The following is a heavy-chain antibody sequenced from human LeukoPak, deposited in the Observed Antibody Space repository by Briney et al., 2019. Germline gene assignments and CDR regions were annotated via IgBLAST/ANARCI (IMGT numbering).Heavy chain of an antibody. CDR3: AKDSSTTVTTKGGPRRSFDY. D-gene: IGHD4-17*01. CDR1: GFTFSSYV. J-gene: IGHJ4*02. Sequence: GESLKISCAASGFTFSSYVMSWVRQAPGKGPDWVSVISGSGGTTYYADSVKGRFTISRDNSKNTLYLQMNSLRAEDTAIYYCAKDSSTTVTTKGGPRRSFDYWGLGTLVTVSS. V-gene: IGHV3-23*01. CDR2: ISGSGGTT.